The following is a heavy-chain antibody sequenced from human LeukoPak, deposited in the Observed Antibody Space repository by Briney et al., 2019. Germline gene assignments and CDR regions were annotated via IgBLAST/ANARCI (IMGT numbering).Heavy chain of an antibody. CDR1: GFTFSSYS. CDR2: ISSSSSYI. D-gene: IGHD2-15*01. CDR3: ARHNGGYCSGGSCLGHGNYYYYMDV. Sequence: PGGSLRLSCAASGFTFSSYSMNWVRQAPGKGLEWVSSISSSSSYIYYADSVKGRFTISRDNAENSLYLQMNSLRAEDTAVYYCARHNGGYCSGGSCLGHGNYYYYMDVWGKGTTVTISS. J-gene: IGHJ6*03. V-gene: IGHV3-21*01.